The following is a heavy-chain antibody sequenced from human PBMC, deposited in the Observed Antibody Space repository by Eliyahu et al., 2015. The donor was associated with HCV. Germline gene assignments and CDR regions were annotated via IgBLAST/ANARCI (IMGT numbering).Heavy chain of an antibody. CDR1: FTFSNSA. CDR3: AKQGYFDWLTPTYYFDY. J-gene: IGHJ4*02. Sequence: FTFSNSAMNWVRQAPGKGLEWVSGLSARGDGTYYADSVRGRFVISRDNSKNTLFLELNSVSAEDTAVYYCAKQGYFDWLTPTYYFDYWGQGSLVTVSS. CDR2: LSARGDGT. V-gene: IGHV3-23*01. D-gene: IGHD3-9*01.